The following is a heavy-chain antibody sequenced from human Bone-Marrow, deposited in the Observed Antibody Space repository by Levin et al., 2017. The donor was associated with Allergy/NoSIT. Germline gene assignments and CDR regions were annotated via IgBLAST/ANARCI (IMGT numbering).Heavy chain of an antibody. J-gene: IGHJ4*02. Sequence: LSLTCAASGFTFSSYAIHWVRQAPGKGLEWVAVISYDGSNKYYADSVKGRFTISRDNSKNSLFLQMNSLRAEDTAVYYCARGSHEVVASNYWGQGTLVTVSS. D-gene: IGHD2-15*01. CDR1: GFTFSSYA. CDR3: ARGSHEVVASNY. CDR2: ISYDGSNK. V-gene: IGHV3-30-3*01.